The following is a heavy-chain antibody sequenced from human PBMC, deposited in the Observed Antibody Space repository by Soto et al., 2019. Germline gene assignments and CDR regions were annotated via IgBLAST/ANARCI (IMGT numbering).Heavy chain of an antibody. Sequence: ASVKVSCKASGYTFTRFGISWVRQARGQGLEWMGWISTFNGATNYAQKFKDRITMTTDTPMSTAYMELRSLRSDDTAVYYCARLYSGGWNRSYSEYLGQGTLVTVSS. CDR2: ISTFNGAT. CDR3: ARLYSGGWNRSYSEY. V-gene: IGHV1-18*01. J-gene: IGHJ4*02. D-gene: IGHD6-19*01. CDR1: GYTFTRFG.